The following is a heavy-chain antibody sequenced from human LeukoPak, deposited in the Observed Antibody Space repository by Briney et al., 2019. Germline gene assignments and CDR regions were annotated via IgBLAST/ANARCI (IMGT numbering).Heavy chain of an antibody. J-gene: IGHJ6*02. CDR3: ARDGPRGSGGYYYYGMDV. Sequence: QPGGSLRLSCAASGFTFSSYSMNWVRQAPGKGLEWVSYISSSSSTIYYADSVKGRFTISRDNAENSLYLQMNSLRAEDTAVYYCARDGPRGSGGYYYYGMDVWGQGTTVTVSS. D-gene: IGHD6-19*01. V-gene: IGHV3-48*04. CDR1: GFTFSSYS. CDR2: ISSSSSTI.